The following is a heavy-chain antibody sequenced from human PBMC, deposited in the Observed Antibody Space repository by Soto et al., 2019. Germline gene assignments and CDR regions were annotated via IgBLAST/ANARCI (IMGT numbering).Heavy chain of an antibody. D-gene: IGHD4-4*01. J-gene: IGHJ5*02. CDR2: IYYDGTT. V-gene: IGHV4-39*01. CDR1: GGSVSSSSYY. CDR3: ARRDHSNSRGWFDP. Sequence: LSLTCTVSGGSVSSSSYYWGWIRQPPGKGLEWIGSIYYDGTTYYNPSLYSRVTISVDTSKNQFTLRLSSVTAADTAVYYCARRDHSNSRGWFDPWGPGTLVTVSS.